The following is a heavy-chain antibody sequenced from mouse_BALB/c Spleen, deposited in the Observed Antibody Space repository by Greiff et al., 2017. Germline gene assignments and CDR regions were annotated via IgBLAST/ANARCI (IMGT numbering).Heavy chain of an antibody. CDR1: GFTFSSYG. J-gene: IGHJ4*01. Sequence: DVHLVESGGGLVQPGGSLKLSCAASGFTFSSYGMSWVRQTPDKRLELVATINSNGGSTYYPDSVKGRFTISRDNAKNTLYLQMSSLKSEDTAMYYCARDLEGYAMDYWGQGTSVTVSS. V-gene: IGHV5-6-3*01. CDR3: ARDLEGYAMDY. CDR2: INSNGGST.